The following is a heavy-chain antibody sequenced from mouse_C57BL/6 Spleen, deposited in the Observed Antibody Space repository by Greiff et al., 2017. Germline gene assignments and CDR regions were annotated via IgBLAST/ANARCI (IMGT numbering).Heavy chain of an antibody. CDR1: GYTFTDYY. V-gene: IGHV1-26*01. CDR3: ARWDLLLRYYFDY. Sequence: VQLQPSGPELVKPGASVKISCKASGYTFTDYYMNWVKQSHGTSLEWIGDIYPNNGGTSYNQKFKGKATLTVDKSSSTAYMELRSLTSVDSAVDDWARWDLLLRYYFDYWGQGTTLTVSS. CDR2: IYPNNGGT. J-gene: IGHJ2*01. D-gene: IGHD1-1*01.